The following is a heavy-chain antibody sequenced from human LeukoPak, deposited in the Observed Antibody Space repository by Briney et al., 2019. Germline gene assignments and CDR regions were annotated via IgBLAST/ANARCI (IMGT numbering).Heavy chain of an antibody. D-gene: IGHD6-13*01. CDR2: TGGGGGTT. Sequence: PGGSLTLSCAGSGFTFSNYAMTWVRQAPGKGLEWVSATGGGGGTTYYADSVKGRFTISRDNSKNTLYLQMNSLRAEDTAVYYCARAPRLIATACTSFVPFDYWGQGTLVTVSS. V-gene: IGHV3-23*01. J-gene: IGHJ4*02. CDR3: ARAPRLIATACTSFVPFDY. CDR1: GFTFSNYA.